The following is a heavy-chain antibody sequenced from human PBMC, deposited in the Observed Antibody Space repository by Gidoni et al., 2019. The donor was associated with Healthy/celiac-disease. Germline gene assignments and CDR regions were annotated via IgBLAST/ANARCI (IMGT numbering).Heavy chain of an antibody. CDR3: ARDTTIRGMPNY. CDR2: IWYDGSNK. Sequence: QVQLVESGGGVVQPGRSLNLSCSASGFTSSSYGMNWVRQAQGKGLEWVAVIWYDGSNKYYADSVKGRFTFSRDNSKNTLYLQMNSLRAEDTAVYYCARDTTIRGMPNYWGQGTLVTVSS. V-gene: IGHV3-33*01. CDR1: GFTSSSYG. D-gene: IGHD3-10*01. J-gene: IGHJ4*02.